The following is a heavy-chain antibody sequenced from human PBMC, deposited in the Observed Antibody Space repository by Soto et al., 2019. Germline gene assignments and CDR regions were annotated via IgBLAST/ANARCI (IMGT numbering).Heavy chain of an antibody. CDR2: IYATGTT. CDR3: VRDGTKTLRDCFDS. Sequence: QVQLQESGPGLVKPSETLSLTCTVSGASISGFYWSWIRKSAGKGLEWIGRIYATGTTDYNPSLKSRVMLSVDTSKKQFFLKLRSVTAADTAVYYCVRDGTKTLRDCFDSWGQGISVTVSS. D-gene: IGHD1-1*01. J-gene: IGHJ5*01. CDR1: GASISGFY. V-gene: IGHV4-4*07.